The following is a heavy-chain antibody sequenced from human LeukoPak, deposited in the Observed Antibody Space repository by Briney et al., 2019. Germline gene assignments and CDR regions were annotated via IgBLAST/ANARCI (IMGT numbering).Heavy chain of an antibody. CDR3: AKGGTSSGNYYGTFDI. Sequence: PGGSLRLSCAASGFTFSNYAMSWVRQAPGKGLEWVSAVGGIGFDTYYTDSVRGRFAISRDNSKNTLYLQMNSLRAEDTAVYYCAKGGTSSGNYYGTFDIWGQGTMVTVSS. CDR2: VGGIGFDT. V-gene: IGHV3-23*01. D-gene: IGHD3-10*01. J-gene: IGHJ3*02. CDR1: GFTFSNYA.